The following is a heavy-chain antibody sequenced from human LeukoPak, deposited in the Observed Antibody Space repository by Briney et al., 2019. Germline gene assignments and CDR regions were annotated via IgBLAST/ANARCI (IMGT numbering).Heavy chain of an antibody. V-gene: IGHV3-23*01. CDR2: ISDNGGST. J-gene: IGHJ4*02. CDR3: AKDSSTKSGDYDYFDN. D-gene: IGHD2-2*01. Sequence: GGSLRLSCAASGFTFSSYAMGWVRQAPGKGLEWVSAISDNGGSTYYADSVKGRFTLSRDNSKNTLYLQMNSLRADDTAIYYCAKDSSTKSGDYDYFDNWGQGTLVTVSS. CDR1: GFTFSSYA.